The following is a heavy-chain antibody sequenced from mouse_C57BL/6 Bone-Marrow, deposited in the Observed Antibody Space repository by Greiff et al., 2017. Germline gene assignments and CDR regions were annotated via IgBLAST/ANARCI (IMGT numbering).Heavy chain of an antibody. D-gene: IGHD1-1*01. V-gene: IGHV14-3*01. J-gene: IGHJ4*01. CDR2: IDPANGNT. Sequence: EVQLQESVAELVRPGASVKLSCTASGFNIKNTYMHWVKQRPEQGLEWIGRIDPANGNTKYAPQFQGKATITADTSSNTAYLQLSSLTSEDTALYYCARRDYGSSYDYAMDYWGQGTSVTVSS. CDR3: ARRDYGSSYDYAMDY. CDR1: GFNIKNTY.